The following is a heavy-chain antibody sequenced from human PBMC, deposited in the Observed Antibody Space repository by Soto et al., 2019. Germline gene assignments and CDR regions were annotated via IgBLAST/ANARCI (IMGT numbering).Heavy chain of an antibody. V-gene: IGHV3-33*01. CDR2: IWHDGNNK. CDR3: ASDLGGASHPYGFAV. J-gene: IGHJ6*02. D-gene: IGHD3-16*01. CDR1: GFTFGNYG. Sequence: GALRLSCAASGFTFGNYGMHWVRHAPGKGLEWVAIIWHDGNNKYYADSVRGRFIISRDNSKNRLYLQMNSLRAEDTAVYYCASDLGGASHPYGFAVWGQGSPVTVS.